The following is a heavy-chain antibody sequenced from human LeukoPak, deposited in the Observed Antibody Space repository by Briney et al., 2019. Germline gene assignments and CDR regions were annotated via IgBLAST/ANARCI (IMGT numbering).Heavy chain of an antibody. Sequence: ASVKVSCKASGYTFTSYGISWVRQAPGQGLEWMGWISAYNGNTNYAQKLQGRVTMTTDTSTSTAYMELRSLRSDDTAVYYCARDMVVVIKGDAFDIWGQGTMVTVSS. V-gene: IGHV1-18*01. CDR2: ISAYNGNT. D-gene: IGHD3-22*01. CDR1: GYTFTSYG. CDR3: ARDMVVVIKGDAFDI. J-gene: IGHJ3*02.